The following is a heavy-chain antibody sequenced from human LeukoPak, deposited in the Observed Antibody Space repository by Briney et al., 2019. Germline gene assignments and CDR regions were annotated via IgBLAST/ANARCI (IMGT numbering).Heavy chain of an antibody. CDR2: ISSSGSTI. Sequence: GGSLRLSCAASGFTFSDYYMSWIRQAPGKGLEWVSYISSSGSTIYYADSVKGRFTISRDNAKNSLYLQMNSLRAEDTALYYCAKDIARYFDWLRAFDIWGQGTMVTVSS. V-gene: IGHV3-11*01. J-gene: IGHJ3*02. CDR3: AKDIARYFDWLRAFDI. D-gene: IGHD3-9*01. CDR1: GFTFSDYY.